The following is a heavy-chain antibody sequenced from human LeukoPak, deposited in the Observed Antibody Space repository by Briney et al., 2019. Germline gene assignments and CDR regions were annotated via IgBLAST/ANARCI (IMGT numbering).Heavy chain of an antibody. Sequence: PSETLSLTCTVAGGSVSSGSYYWSWIRQPPGKGLEWIGYIYHSGDTNYNPSLKSRVTISVDTSKNQFSLNLSSVTAADTAVYYCARDPHCSSTNCPFDYWGQGTLVIVSS. V-gene: IGHV4-61*01. CDR3: ARDPHCSSTNCPFDY. J-gene: IGHJ4*02. CDR2: IYHSGDT. D-gene: IGHD2-2*01. CDR1: GGSVSSGSYY.